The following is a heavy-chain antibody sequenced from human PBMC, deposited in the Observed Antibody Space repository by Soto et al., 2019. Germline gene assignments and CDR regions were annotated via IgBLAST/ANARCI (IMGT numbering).Heavy chain of an antibody. V-gene: IGHV1-2*04. CDR3: ARFFFSIFGLPTHLAY. J-gene: IGHJ1*01. Sequence: ASVKVSCKASGYTFTGYYMHWVRQAPGQGLEWMGWINPNSGGTNYAQKFQGWVTMTRDTSISTAYMELRSLRSDDTAVYYCARFFFSIFGLPTHLAYCGQGSLVPGSS. CDR1: GYTFTGYY. D-gene: IGHD3-10*01. CDR2: INPNSGGT.